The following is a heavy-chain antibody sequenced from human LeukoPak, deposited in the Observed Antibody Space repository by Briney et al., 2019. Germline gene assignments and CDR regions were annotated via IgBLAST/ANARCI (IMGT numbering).Heavy chain of an antibody. CDR2: IKSKADGGTT. CDR1: GFSFSSAW. V-gene: IGHV3-15*01. D-gene: IGHD1-26*01. CDR3: TADRGSGSDY. Sequence: GGSLRLSCATSGFSFSSAWMSWVRQAPGKGLEWIGRIKSKADGGTTDYAAPVKGRFTISRDDSKDRLYLQMNSRKTEDRAVYYWTADRGSGSDYWGQGTLVTVSS. J-gene: IGHJ4*02.